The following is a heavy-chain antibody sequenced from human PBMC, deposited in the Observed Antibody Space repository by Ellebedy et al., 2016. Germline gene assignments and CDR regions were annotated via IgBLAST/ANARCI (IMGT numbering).Heavy chain of an antibody. V-gene: IGHV1-18*01. CDR1: GYTFTSRG. D-gene: IGHD2-2*01. CDR3: ARDVSYRFDN. CDR2: ISANSGDT. J-gene: IGHJ4*02. Sequence: ASVKVSXKTSGYTFTSRGISWVRQAPGQGLEWMGWISANSGDTYYAPKLQGRLTMTTHTSTRTAYMELRSLRSDDTAVYYCARDVSYRFDNWGQGTLVTVSS.